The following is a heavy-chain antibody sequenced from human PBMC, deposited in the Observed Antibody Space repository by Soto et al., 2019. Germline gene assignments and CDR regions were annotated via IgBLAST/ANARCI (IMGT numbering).Heavy chain of an antibody. CDR3: AREFMGGVAGTWFDP. D-gene: IGHD6-19*01. V-gene: IGHV3-53*01. CDR2: IYSGGST. J-gene: IGHJ5*02. CDR1: GFTVSSNY. Sequence: EVQLVESGGGLIQPGGSLRLSCAASGFTVSSNYMSWVRQAPGKGLEWVSVIYSGGSTYYADSVKGRFTISRDNSKNTLYLQMNSLRAEDPAVYYCAREFMGGVAGTWFDPWGQGTLVTVSS.